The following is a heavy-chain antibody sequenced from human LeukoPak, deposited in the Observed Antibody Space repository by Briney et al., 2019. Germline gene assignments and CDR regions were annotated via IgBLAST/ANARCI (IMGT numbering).Heavy chain of an antibody. CDR2: ISGSGGST. J-gene: IGHJ4*02. Sequence: GGSLRLSCAASGFTFSSYAMSWVRQAPGKGLEWVSAISGSGGSTYYADSVKGRFTISRDNSKNTLYLQMNSLRAEDTAVYYCAKHAKYYYDSSGYSHFDYWGQGTLVTVSS. CDR3: AKHAKYYYDSSGYSHFDY. V-gene: IGHV3-23*01. D-gene: IGHD3-22*01. CDR1: GFTFSSYA.